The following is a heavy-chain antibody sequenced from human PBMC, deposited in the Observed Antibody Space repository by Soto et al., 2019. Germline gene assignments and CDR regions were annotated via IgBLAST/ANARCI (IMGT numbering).Heavy chain of an antibody. CDR2: ISGGGDRP. J-gene: IGHJ4*02. CDR1: GFTFSNFA. D-gene: IGHD3-10*01. CDR3: AKAPLWYGTGSGYFDD. Sequence: EVQLLESGGGLVQPGGSLRLSCAASGFTFSNFAMSWVRQAPGKGLEWVSTISGGGDRPYYADSARCRFTISRDNSKDTLYVQMTRLRAEDTAVYYCAKAPLWYGTGSGYFDDWGQGILVTVSS. V-gene: IGHV3-23*01.